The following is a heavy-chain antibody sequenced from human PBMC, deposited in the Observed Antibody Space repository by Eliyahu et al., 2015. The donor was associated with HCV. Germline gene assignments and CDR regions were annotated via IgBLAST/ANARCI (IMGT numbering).Heavy chain of an antibody. Sequence: QVTLRESGPPVVKPTQTLTLTCXFSGFSLTTTSMCXGWIRQSPGKALEWLALIDWDDDKYYNSSLKTRLTISRDTSKDQVVLTMTNMNPVDTATYYCARMVAAGAFYYFGFDAWGQGTPVTVS. V-gene: IGHV2-70*01. D-gene: IGHD2-8*02. J-gene: IGHJ6*02. CDR2: IDWDDDK. CDR1: GFSLTTTSMC. CDR3: ARMVAAGAFYYFGFDA.